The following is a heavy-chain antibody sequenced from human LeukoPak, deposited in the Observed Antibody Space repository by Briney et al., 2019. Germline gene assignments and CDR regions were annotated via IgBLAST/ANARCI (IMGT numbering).Heavy chain of an antibody. CDR3: ARGDLGYCTNGVCHTDAFDI. Sequence: PSETLSLTCTVSGGSISSYYWSWIRRSAGKGLEWIGRIYTSGSTNYNPSLKSRVTMSVDTSKNQFSLKLSSVTAADTAVYYCARGDLGYCTNGVCHTDAFDIWGQGTMVTVSS. D-gene: IGHD2-8*01. V-gene: IGHV4-4*07. J-gene: IGHJ3*02. CDR2: IYTSGST. CDR1: GGSISSYY.